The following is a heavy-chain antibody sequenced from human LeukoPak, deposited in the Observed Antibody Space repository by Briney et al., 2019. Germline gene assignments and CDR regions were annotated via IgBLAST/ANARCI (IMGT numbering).Heavy chain of an antibody. Sequence: QPGGSLRLSCAASGFTFSSYAMSWVRQAPGKGLEWVSAISGSGGSTYYADSVKGRFTISRDNAKNSLYLQMNSLRAEDTAVYYCARELWTRSSGWSLDVWGQGTTVTVSS. D-gene: IGHD6-19*01. CDR2: ISGSGGST. V-gene: IGHV3-23*01. J-gene: IGHJ6*02. CDR1: GFTFSSYA. CDR3: ARELWTRSSGWSLDV.